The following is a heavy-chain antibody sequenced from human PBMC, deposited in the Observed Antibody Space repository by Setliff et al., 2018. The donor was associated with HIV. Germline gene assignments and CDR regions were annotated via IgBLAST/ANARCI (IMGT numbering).Heavy chain of an antibody. CDR3: ARGRVFCDGDSCYHFDY. Sequence: PSETLSLTCTVSGDSITNNNFFWTWVRQDPGKGLEWIGYIYFSGSATYNPSLKSPVSISVDTSKNQFYLTITSVTAADTAVYYCARGRVFCDGDSCYHFDYWGRGILVTVSS. V-gene: IGHV4-31*01. D-gene: IGHD2-21*02. J-gene: IGHJ4*02. CDR1: GDSITNNNFF. CDR2: IYFSGSA.